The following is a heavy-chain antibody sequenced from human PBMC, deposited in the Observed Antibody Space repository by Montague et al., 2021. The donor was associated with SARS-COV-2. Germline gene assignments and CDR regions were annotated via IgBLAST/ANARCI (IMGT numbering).Heavy chain of an antibody. D-gene: IGHD3-22*01. Sequence: SETLSLTCSVSGTSITSYYWNWIRQPPGKGLEWIGYISDSGSTNYSPSLKSRVTMSVDTSKNQMSLKLTSVTAADTAVYYCVRGGTMTVVVFDYWGQGTLVTVSS. J-gene: IGHJ4*02. CDR3: VRGGTMTVVVFDY. V-gene: IGHV4-59*01. CDR2: ISDSGST. CDR1: GTSITSYY.